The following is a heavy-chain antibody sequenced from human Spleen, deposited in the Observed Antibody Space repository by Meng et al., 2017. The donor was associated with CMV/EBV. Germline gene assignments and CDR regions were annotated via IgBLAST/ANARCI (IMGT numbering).Heavy chain of an antibody. CDR3: ARDLAGRFDP. J-gene: IGHJ5*02. CDR2: IWYDGSNK. V-gene: IGHV3-33*01. CDR1: GFTFCSYG. Sequence: LACAASGFTFCSYGMHWVRQAPGKGLEWVAVIWYDGSNKYYADYVKGRFTIYRDNSKNTLYLQMNSLRAEDTAVYYCARDLAGRFDPWGQGTLVTVSS.